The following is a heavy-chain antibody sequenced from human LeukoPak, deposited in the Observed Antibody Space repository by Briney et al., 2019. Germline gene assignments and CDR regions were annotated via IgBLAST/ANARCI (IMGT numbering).Heavy chain of an antibody. CDR2: IYYTGST. D-gene: IGHD3-22*01. Sequence: SETLSLTCTVSGGSINGYYWSSIRQSPGKGLESLGYIYYTGSTNYNPSLKSRVTMSVDTSRNQFFLRLSSVTAADTAVYYCARFSEYYHSSVHYLDYWGQGTLVSVSS. V-gene: IGHV4-59*01. CDR1: GGSINGYY. CDR3: ARFSEYYHSSVHYLDY. J-gene: IGHJ4*02.